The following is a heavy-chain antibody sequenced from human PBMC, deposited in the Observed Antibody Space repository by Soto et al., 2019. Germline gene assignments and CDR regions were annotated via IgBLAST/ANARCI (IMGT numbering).Heavy chain of an antibody. CDR1: GGSISSGGYY. D-gene: IGHD3-22*01. CDR2: IHYSGST. J-gene: IGHJ5*02. Sequence: QVQLQESGPGLVKPSQTLSLTCTVSGGSISSGGYYWSWIRQHPGKGLEWIGYIHYSGSTYYNPSLKSRVTISIDTSKNQFSLKLSSVTAADMAVYYCAREDRNYYDSSGHYHWGQGTLVTVSS. CDR3: AREDRNYYDSSGHYH. V-gene: IGHV4-31*03.